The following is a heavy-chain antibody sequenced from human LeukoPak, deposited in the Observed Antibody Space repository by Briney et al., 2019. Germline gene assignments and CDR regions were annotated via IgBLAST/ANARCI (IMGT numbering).Heavy chain of an antibody. V-gene: IGHV1-2*02. CDR2: INPNSGGT. CDR3: ASFTPYSLVPPTSDWYFDL. J-gene: IGHJ2*01. CDR1: GYTFTGYY. Sequence: ASVKVSCKASGYTFTGYYMHWVRRAPGQGLEWMGWINPNSGGTNYAQKFQGRVTMTRDTSISTAYMELSRLRSDDTAVYYCASFTPYSLVPPTSDWYFDLWGRGTLVTVSS. D-gene: IGHD6-13*01.